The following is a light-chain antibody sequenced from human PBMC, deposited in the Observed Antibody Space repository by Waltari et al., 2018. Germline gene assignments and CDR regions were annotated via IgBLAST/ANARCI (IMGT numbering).Light chain of an antibody. CDR3: QHCYGVPPA. CDR1: ENVNNY. CDR2: KTS. J-gene: IGKJ4*01. Sequence: DIQMTQSPSSLSASVGDRVTITCRASENVNNYLNWYQQKPGKAPNLLISKTSTLQSGVPSRFSGGGSGTEYTFTISSLQSEDVATYHCQHCYGVPPAFGGGTKVEIK. V-gene: IGKV1-39*01.